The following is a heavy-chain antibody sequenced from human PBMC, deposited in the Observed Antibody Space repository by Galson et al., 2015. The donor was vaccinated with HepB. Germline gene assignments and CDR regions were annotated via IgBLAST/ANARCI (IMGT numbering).Heavy chain of an antibody. V-gene: IGHV1-18*01. D-gene: IGHD6-19*01. CDR3: ASRSSGWYKGDY. J-gene: IGHJ4*02. CDR2: ISAYNGNT. CDR1: GYTFTSYG. Sequence: SVKVSCKASGYTFTSYGISWVRQAPGQGLERMGWISAYNGNTNYAQKLQGRVTMTTDTSTSTAYMELSSLRSEDTAVYYCASRSSGWYKGDYWGQGTLVTVSS.